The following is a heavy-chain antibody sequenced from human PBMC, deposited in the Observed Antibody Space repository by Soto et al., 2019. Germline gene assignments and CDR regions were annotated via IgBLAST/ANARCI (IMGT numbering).Heavy chain of an antibody. Sequence: SETLSLTCAVYGGSFSGYYWSWIRQPPGKGLEWIGEINHSGSTNYNPSLKSRVTISVDTSKNQFSLKVTSVTAADTAVYFCASVYGINYGFDYWGQGALVT. CDR1: GGSFSGYY. J-gene: IGHJ4*02. D-gene: IGHD4-17*01. CDR2: INHSGST. V-gene: IGHV4-34*01. CDR3: ASVYGINYGFDY.